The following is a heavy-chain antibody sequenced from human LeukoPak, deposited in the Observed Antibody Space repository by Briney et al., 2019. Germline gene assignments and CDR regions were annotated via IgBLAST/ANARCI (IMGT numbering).Heavy chain of an antibody. Sequence: SETLSLTCTVSGGSISHYYWSRIRQPPGKGLEWIGYIYYSGSTTYNPSLKSRVTISVDTSKNQFSLKLSSVTAADTAVYYCARGSYCSRTTCYTSPFDYWGQGTLVTVSS. CDR3: ARGSYCSRTTCYTSPFDY. J-gene: IGHJ4*02. CDR2: IYYSGST. D-gene: IGHD2-2*02. CDR1: GGSISHYY. V-gene: IGHV4-59*01.